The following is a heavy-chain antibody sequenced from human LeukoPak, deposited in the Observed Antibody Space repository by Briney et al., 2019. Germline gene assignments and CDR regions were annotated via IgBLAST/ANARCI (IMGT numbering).Heavy chain of an antibody. CDR2: VYYSGST. CDR3: ARAYTETLGLYFDY. Sequence: MTSETLSLTCTVSGGSISSSSYSWGWIRQPPGKGLEWIGSVYYSGSTYYNPSLKSRVTISVDTSKNQFSLKLSSVTAADTAVYYCARAYTETLGLYFDYWGQGTLVTVSS. D-gene: IGHD3-16*01. J-gene: IGHJ4*02. CDR1: GGSISSSSYS. V-gene: IGHV4-39*07.